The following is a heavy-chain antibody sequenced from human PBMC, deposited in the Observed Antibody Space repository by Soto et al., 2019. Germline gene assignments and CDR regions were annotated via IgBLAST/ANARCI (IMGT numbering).Heavy chain of an antibody. D-gene: IGHD4-17*01. CDR2: IYHSGST. CDR3: ARDSYGDYDYYYYGMDV. Sequence: QVQLQESGPGLVKPSGTLSLTCAVSGGSISSSNWWSWVRQPPGKGLEWIGEIYHSGSTNYNPSLKSRVTISVDKYKRQFSLKLSSVTAADTAVYYCARDSYGDYDYYYYGMDVWGQGTTVTVSS. CDR1: GGSISSSNW. V-gene: IGHV4-4*02. J-gene: IGHJ6*02.